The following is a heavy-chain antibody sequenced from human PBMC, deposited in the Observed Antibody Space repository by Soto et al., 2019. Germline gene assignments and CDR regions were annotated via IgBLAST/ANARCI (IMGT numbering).Heavy chain of an antibody. V-gene: IGHV2-5*02. CDR3: ALIFSSGSGSYFDY. CDR1: GFSLSTSGVG. J-gene: IGHJ4*02. CDR2: IYWDDDK. D-gene: IGHD3-10*01. Sequence: QITLKESGPTLVKPTQTLTLTCTFSGFSLSTSGVGVGWIRQPPGKALEWLALIYWDDDKRYSPSLKSRLTILKDTSINLVVLTMTIMDPVDTPAATCALIFSSGSGSYFDYWGQGTLVTVSS.